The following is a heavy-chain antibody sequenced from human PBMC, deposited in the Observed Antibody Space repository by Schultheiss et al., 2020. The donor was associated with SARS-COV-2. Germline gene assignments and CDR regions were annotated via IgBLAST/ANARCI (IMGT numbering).Heavy chain of an antibody. CDR3: ARGHMTTVTTVAFDI. Sequence: ASVKVSCKASGYTFTSYAMHWVRQAPGQGLEWMGWINPNSGGTNYAQKFQGRVTMTRDTSISTAYMELSRLRSDDTAVYYCARGHMTTVTTVAFDIWGQGTMVTVSS. J-gene: IGHJ3*02. V-gene: IGHV1-2*02. CDR2: INPNSGGT. D-gene: IGHD4-17*01. CDR1: GYTFTSYA.